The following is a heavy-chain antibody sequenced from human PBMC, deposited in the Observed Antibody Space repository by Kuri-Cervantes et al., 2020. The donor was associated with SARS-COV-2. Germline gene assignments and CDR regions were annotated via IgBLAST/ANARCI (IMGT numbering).Heavy chain of an antibody. CDR2: IYYSGST. CDR1: GGSVSSGSYY. V-gene: IGHV4-61*01. Sequence: SETLSLTCTVSGGSVSSGSYYWSWIRQPPGKGLKWIGYIYYSGSTNYNPSLKSRVTISVDTSKNHFSLKLSSVTAADTAVYYCARDGAGVAVAGTSNWFDPWGQGTLVTVSS. J-gene: IGHJ5*02. CDR3: ARDGAGVAVAGTSNWFDP. D-gene: IGHD6-19*01.